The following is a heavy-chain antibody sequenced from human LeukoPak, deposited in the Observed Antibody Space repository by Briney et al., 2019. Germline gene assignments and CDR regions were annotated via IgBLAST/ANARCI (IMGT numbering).Heavy chain of an antibody. CDR3: ARLDYDYVWGSPARDY. V-gene: IGHV4-39*07. D-gene: IGHD3-16*01. CDR1: GGSISSSSYY. CDR2: IYYSGST. Sequence: SETLSLTCTVSGGSISSSSYYWGWIRQPPGKGLEWIGSIYYSGSTYYNPSLKSRVTISVDTSKNQFSLKLSSVTAADTAVYYCARLDYDYVWGSPARDYWGQGTLVTVSS. J-gene: IGHJ4*02.